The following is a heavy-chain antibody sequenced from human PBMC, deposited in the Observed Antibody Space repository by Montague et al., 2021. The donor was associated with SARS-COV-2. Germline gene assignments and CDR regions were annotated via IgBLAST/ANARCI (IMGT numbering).Heavy chain of an antibody. CDR2: IFYTGST. CDR3: ARAQPRTIEF. J-gene: IGHJ4*02. D-gene: IGHD1-14*01. Sequence: SETLSLTCSVSGGSTSNYYCTWIRQSPGKGLQWIGYIFYTGSTKFNSSLKSRVPMSLDTSKNHFSLWLSAVTAADTARYYCARAQPRTIEFWGQGTLVTVSS. V-gene: IGHV4-59*01. CDR1: GGSTSNYY.